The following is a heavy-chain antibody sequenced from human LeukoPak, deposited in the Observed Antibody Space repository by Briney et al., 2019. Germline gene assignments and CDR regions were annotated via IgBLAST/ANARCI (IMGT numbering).Heavy chain of an antibody. CDR1: GGSISSSNW. CDR3: AREVDDSSGYEYY. V-gene: IGHV4-4*02. J-gene: IGHJ4*02. Sequence: SGTLSLTCAVSGGSISSSNWWSWVRQPPGKGLEWIGEIYHSGNTNYNPSLKSRVTISVDKSKNQFSLKLSSVTAADTAVYYCAREVDDSSGYEYYWGQGTLVTVSS. D-gene: IGHD3-22*01. CDR2: IYHSGNT.